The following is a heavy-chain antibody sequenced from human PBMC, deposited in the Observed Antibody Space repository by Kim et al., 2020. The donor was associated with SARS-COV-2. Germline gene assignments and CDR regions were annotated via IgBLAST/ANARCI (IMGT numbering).Heavy chain of an antibody. CDR1: GFTFDDYA. V-gene: IGHV3-43*02. D-gene: IGHD3-10*01. J-gene: IGHJ6*02. CDR3: AKGSGSRYYYGMDV. CDR2: ISGDGSST. Sequence: GGSLRLSCAASGFTFDDYAMHWVRQAPGKGLEWVALISGDGSSTYYADSVKGRFTISRDNSKNSLYLQMNSLGTEDTALYYCAKGSGSRYYYGMDVWGQGATVTVPS.